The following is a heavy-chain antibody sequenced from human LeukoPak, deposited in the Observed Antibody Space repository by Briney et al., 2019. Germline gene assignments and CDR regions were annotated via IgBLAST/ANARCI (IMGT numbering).Heavy chain of an antibody. CDR2: ISSSSSYI. D-gene: IGHD6-13*01. V-gene: IGHV3-21*01. J-gene: IGHJ3*02. CDR3: ARDSRYSSSWFDAFDI. Sequence: GGSLRLSCAASGCTFSSYSMNGVRQAPGKGLEWVSSISSSSSYIYYADSVKGRFTISRDNAKNSLYLQMNSLRAEDTAVYYCARDSRYSSSWFDAFDIWGQGTMVTVSS. CDR1: GCTFSSYS.